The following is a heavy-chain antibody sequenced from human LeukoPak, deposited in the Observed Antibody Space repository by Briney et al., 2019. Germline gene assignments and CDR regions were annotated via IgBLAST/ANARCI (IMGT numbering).Heavy chain of an antibody. V-gene: IGHV3-23*01. CDR3: AKSWGYTRPYYNYMDV. CDR2: IGYRGGSI. J-gene: IGHJ6*03. CDR1: GFAFNIYS. D-gene: IGHD3-16*02. Sequence: GGSLRLSCVASGFAFNIYSMNWVRQAPGKGLEWVSIIGYRGGSIYYGNSVKGRFTISRDNSENTLSLQMNGLRPEDTAVYYCAKSWGYTRPYYNYMDVWGKGTTVTVSS.